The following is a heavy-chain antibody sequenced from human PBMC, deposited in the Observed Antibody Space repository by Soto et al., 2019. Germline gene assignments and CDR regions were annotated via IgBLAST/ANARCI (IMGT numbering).Heavy chain of an antibody. Sequence: GGSLRLSCAASGFTFGPFWMHWVRQAPGKGLVWLSHINSDGSTIVYADSVKGRFTISRDNAKNKLYLQMNSLRAEDTAVYYCAREYSSAWKTSDYWGQGTLVTVSS. CDR2: INSDGSTI. D-gene: IGHD6-19*01. CDR3: AREYSSAWKTSDY. V-gene: IGHV3-74*01. J-gene: IGHJ4*02. CDR1: GFTFGPFW.